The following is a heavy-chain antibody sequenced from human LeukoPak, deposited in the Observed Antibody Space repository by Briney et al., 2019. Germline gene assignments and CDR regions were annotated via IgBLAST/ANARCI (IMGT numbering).Heavy chain of an antibody. CDR3: AKDLNCGGDCYVSDY. CDR1: GFTVSSNY. Sequence: GGSLRLSCAASGFTVSSNYMSWVRQAPGKGLEWVSAVSGSGVSTYYADSVKGRFTISRDNSKNTLYLQMHSLRVEDTAVYYCAKDLNCGGDCYVSDYWGQGTLVTVSS. D-gene: IGHD2-21*02. V-gene: IGHV3-23*01. J-gene: IGHJ4*02. CDR2: VSGSGVST.